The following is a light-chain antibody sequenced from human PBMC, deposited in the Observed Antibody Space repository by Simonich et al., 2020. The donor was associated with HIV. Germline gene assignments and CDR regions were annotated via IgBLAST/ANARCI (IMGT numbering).Light chain of an antibody. CDR1: QTVSSN. Sequence: EIVMTPSPATLSVSPGERATLSCRASQTVSSNLAWYQQKPGQAPRLLIYGASTRATGIPARFSGSGSGTEFTLTISSMQSEDFATYYCQQYNSYTFGQGTKLQIK. V-gene: IGKV3-15*01. CDR2: GAS. CDR3: QQYNSYT. J-gene: IGKJ2*01.